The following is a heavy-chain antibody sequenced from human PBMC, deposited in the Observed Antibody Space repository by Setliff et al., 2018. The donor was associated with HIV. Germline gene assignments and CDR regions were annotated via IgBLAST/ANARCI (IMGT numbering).Heavy chain of an antibody. CDR3: VKVPGSGIVRYFDY. CDR2: IGGIDAST. Sequence: PGGSLRLSCVASGFTFNIYAMSWVRQAPGKGLEWVSTIGGIDASTNYADSVKGRFSISRDNSKNTLYLQMSSLRAEDTAIYYCVKVPGSGIVRYFDYWGQGTLVTVSS. CDR1: GFTFNIYA. D-gene: IGHD3-22*01. J-gene: IGHJ4*02. V-gene: IGHV3-23*01.